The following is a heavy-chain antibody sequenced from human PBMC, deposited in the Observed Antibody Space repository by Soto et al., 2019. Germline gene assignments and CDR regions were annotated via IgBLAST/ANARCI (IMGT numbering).Heavy chain of an antibody. J-gene: IGHJ5*02. CDR3: ASASKQWLVFSRFDP. V-gene: IGHV4-4*02. D-gene: IGHD6-19*01. Sequence: QVQLQESGPGLVKPSGTLSLTCAVSGGSISSSNWWSWVRQPPGKGLEWSGDIYHSGSTNYNPSLNRRVNISVDKSKSQFSLKLSSGTAADTAVYYCASASKQWLVFSRFDPWGQGTLVTVSS. CDR1: GGSISSSNW. CDR2: IYHSGST.